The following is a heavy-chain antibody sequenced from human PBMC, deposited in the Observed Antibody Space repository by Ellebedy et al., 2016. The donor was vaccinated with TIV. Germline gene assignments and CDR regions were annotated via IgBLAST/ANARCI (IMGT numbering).Heavy chain of an antibody. CDR3: ARRRSDNWFDP. J-gene: IGHJ5*02. V-gene: IGHV3-30-3*01. D-gene: IGHD1-14*01. CDR1: GFTLSKCT. Sequence: PGGSLRLPCAAPGFTLSKCTMHWVRQAPGKGLEWVALISYDGSNNYYADSVTGRFTIARDNSKNTRYLQMNSLRPEDTAVYYCARRRSDNWFDPWGQGTLVTVSS. CDR2: ISYDGSNN.